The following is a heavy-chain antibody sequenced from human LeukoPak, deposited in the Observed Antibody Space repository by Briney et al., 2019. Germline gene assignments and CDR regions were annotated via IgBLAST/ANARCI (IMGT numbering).Heavy chain of an antibody. CDR3: ARVNGYYYDSSGYPSFDY. CDR2: IIPIFGTA. J-gene: IGHJ4*02. V-gene: IGHV1-69*01. D-gene: IGHD3-22*01. Sequence: ASVKVSCKASGGTFSSYAICWVRQAPGQGLEWMGGIIPIFGTANYAQKFQGRVTITADESTSTAYMELSSLRSEDTAVYYCARVNGYYYDSSGYPSFDYWGQGTLVTVSS. CDR1: GGTFSSYA.